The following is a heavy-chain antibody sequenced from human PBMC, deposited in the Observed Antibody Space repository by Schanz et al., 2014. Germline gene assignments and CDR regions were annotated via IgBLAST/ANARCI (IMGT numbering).Heavy chain of an antibody. J-gene: IGHJ4*02. V-gene: IGHV4-31*03. D-gene: IGHD6-13*01. CDR2: IGHSGNT. CDR3: ARGRQQLGSFDY. Sequence: QVQLQESGPGLVKPSQTLSLTCTVSGGSISSGGYYWSWIRQPPGKGLEWIGDIGHSGNTKDNPSLKSRVTMSVETSKTQFSLNLSSVTAADTAVYYCARGRQQLGSFDYWGPGTLVSVSS. CDR1: GGSISSGGYY.